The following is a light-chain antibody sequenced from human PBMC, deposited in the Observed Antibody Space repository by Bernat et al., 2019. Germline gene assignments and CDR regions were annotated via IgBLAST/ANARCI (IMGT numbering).Light chain of an antibody. J-gene: IGLJ3*02. Sequence: QSALTQPRSVSGSPGQSVTISCTGTSSDVGGYNYVSWYQQHPGKAPKLMIYDVNKRPSGVPDRFSGSKSDNTASLTISGLQAEDEADYYCCSYAGNTAWVFGAGPKVTVL. V-gene: IGLV2-11*01. CDR2: DVN. CDR3: CSYAGNTAWV. CDR1: SSDVGGYNY.